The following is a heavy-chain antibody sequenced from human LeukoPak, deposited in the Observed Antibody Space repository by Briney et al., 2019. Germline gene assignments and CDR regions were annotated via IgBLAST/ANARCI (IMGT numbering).Heavy chain of an antibody. J-gene: IGHJ4*02. CDR2: ISSSGSTI. Sequence: PGGSLRLSCAASGFTFSSYSMSWIRQAPGKGLEWVSYISSSGSTIYYADSVKGRFTISRDNAKNSLYLRMNSLRAEDTAVYYCARGDGDGYNWGYFDYWGQGTLVTVSS. V-gene: IGHV3-48*04. CDR1: GFTFSSYS. CDR3: ARGDGDGYNWGYFDY. D-gene: IGHD5-24*01.